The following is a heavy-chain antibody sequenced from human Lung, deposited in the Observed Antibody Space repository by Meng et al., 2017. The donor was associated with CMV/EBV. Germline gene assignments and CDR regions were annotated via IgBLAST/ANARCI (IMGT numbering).Heavy chain of an antibody. D-gene: IGHD3-3*01. CDR2: INHSGST. V-gene: IGHV4-34*01. CDR1: GGSLSGSY. J-gene: IGHJ4*02. CDR3: ARAVNDDFWSEYYQSDRIDY. Sequence: SETXSLTCAVHGGSLSGSYWGWIRQTPEKGLEWIGEINHSGSTTYNPSLKSRVTISIDTSKNQFSLKLSSVTAADTAVYYCARAVNDDFWSEYYQSDRIDYWXQGTXVTVSS.